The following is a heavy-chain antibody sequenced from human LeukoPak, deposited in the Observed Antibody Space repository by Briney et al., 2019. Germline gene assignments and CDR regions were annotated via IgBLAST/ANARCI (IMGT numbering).Heavy chain of an antibody. CDR1: GYTFTSYC. D-gene: IGHD6-6*01. CDR3: ARDLELLGIAALIY. V-gene: IGHV1-18*01. J-gene: IGHJ4*02. CDR2: INAYNGNT. Sequence: ASVKVSCKASGYTFTSYCIIWLRQAPGQGLEWMGWINAYNGNTNYAQKLQGRVTMTTDTSTSTAYMELRSLRSDDTAVYYCARDLELLGIAALIYSGQGSLVTGSS.